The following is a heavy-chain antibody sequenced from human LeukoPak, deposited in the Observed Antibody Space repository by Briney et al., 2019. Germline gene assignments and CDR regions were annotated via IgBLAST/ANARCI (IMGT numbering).Heavy chain of an antibody. CDR3: ARGRGYYYDSSGYYYGY. J-gene: IGHJ4*02. CDR1: GGSFSGYY. D-gene: IGHD3-22*01. Sequence: SETLSLTCAVYGGSFSGYYWSWIRQPLGKGLEWIGEINHSGSTNYNPSLKSRVTISVDTSKNQFSPKLSSVTAADTAVYYCARGRGYYYDSSGYYYGYWGQGTLVTVSS. V-gene: IGHV4-34*01. CDR2: INHSGST.